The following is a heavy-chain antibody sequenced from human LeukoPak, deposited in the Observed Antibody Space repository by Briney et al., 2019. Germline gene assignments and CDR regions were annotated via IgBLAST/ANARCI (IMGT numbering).Heavy chain of an antibody. D-gene: IGHD3-22*01. Sequence: GGSLRLSCAASGFTFSTYNMNWVRQAPGKGLEWVSSISSSSNHIYYADSVKGRFTISRDNAKNSLYLQMNGLRVEDTAVYYCARSGYYLYYYMDVWGTGTPVTISS. CDR3: ARSGYYLYYYMDV. J-gene: IGHJ6*03. CDR2: ISSSSNHI. CDR1: GFTFSTYN. V-gene: IGHV3-21*01.